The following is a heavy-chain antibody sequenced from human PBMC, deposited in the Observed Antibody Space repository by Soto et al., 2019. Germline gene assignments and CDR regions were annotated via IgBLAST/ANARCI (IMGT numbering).Heavy chain of an antibody. CDR3: ARSWRRLGGFLD. CDR2: IQQDGSEK. V-gene: IGHV3-7*04. CDR1: GFTFRSYW. Sequence: EVHLVESGGGLVQPGGSLRLSCAASGFTFRSYWMNWVRQAPGKGLAGVANIQQDGSEKYYVDSVKGRFTISRDNAKRSLYLQMDSLRAEDTAVYYCARSWRRLGGFLDWGQGTLVTFSS. J-gene: IGHJ4*02. D-gene: IGHD3-16*01.